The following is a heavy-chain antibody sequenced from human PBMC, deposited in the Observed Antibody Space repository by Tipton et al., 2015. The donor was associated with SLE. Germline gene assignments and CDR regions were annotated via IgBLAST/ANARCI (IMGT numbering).Heavy chain of an antibody. J-gene: IGHJ3*02. V-gene: IGHV4-4*08. CDR2: IYTGGST. CDR3: ARVNPGAGDAFDI. Sequence: TLSLTCTVSGGSISSYYWSWIRQPPGKGLEWIGYIYTGGSTNYNPSLKSRVTISVDTSKNQFSLKLSSVTAADTAVYYCARVNPGAGDAFDIWGQGTMVTVSS. D-gene: IGHD6-19*01. CDR1: GGSISSYY.